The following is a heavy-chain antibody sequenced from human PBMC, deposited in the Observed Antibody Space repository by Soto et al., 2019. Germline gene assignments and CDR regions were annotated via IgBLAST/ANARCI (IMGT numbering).Heavy chain of an antibody. CDR1: GFTFSNAW. V-gene: IGHV3-15*01. CDR2: IKSKTDGGTT. Sequence: GGSLRLSCAASGFTFSNAWMSWVRQAPGKGLEWVGRIKSKTDGGTTDYAAPVKGRFTISRDDSKNTLYLQMNSLKTEDTAVYYCTTAPTTVTIPFPYYYYYMDVWGKGTTVTVSS. D-gene: IGHD4-4*01. CDR3: TTAPTTVTIPFPYYYYYMDV. J-gene: IGHJ6*03.